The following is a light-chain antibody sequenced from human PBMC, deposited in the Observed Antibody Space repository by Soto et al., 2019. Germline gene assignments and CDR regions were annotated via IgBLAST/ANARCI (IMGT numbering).Light chain of an antibody. CDR1: SSGVGGYNY. CDR3: CSYAGVYV. CDR2: DVS. V-gene: IGLV2-11*01. Sequence: QSVLTQPRSVSGSPGQSVTISCTGTSSGVGGYNYVSWYQQHPGKAPKLMIYDVSKRPSGVPDRFSGSKSGNTASLTISGLQAEDEADYYCCSYAGVYVFGTGTKVTVL. J-gene: IGLJ1*01.